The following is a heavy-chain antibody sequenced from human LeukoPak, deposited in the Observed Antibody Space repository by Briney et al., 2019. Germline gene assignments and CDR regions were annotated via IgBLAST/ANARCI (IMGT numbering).Heavy chain of an antibody. CDR2: VSWDGGTS. Sequence: PGGSLRLSCAASGFIFDDYGMSWVRQVPGKRLEWVAGVSWDGGTSGYAESVKGRFTISRDNAKNSLYLQMNSLRVEDTAIYYCARDPYNGAYSEGYYYYYMDVWGKGTTVTVSS. CDR1: GFIFDDYG. J-gene: IGHJ6*03. CDR3: ARDPYNGAYSEGYYYYYMDV. V-gene: IGHV3-20*04. D-gene: IGHD1-1*01.